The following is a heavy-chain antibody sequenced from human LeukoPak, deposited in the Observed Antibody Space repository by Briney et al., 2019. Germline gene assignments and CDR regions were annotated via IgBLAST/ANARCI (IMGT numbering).Heavy chain of an antibody. CDR3: ARDGPQWLAAFDT. D-gene: IGHD6-19*01. CDR1: GGSISTYQ. V-gene: IGHV4-59*01. J-gene: IGHJ4*01. Sequence: PSETLSLTCTVSGGSISTYQWSWIRQPPGKGLEWIGNIYKSGSTNYNPSLKSRVTISIDTSEKQLSLRLSSVTAADTAVYYCARDGPQWLAAFDTWGQEPWSPSPQ. CDR2: IYKSGST.